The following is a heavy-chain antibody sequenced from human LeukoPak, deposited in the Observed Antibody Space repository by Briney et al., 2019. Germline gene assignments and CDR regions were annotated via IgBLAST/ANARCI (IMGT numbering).Heavy chain of an antibody. Sequence: GGSLRLSCAVSGFTFSSYAMHWVRQAPGKGLEWVAVISYDGSNKYYADSVKGRFTISRDNSKNTLYLQMNSLRAEDTAVYYCARDGVTTVTIYYFDYWGQGTLVTVSS. CDR3: ARDGVTTVTIYYFDY. J-gene: IGHJ4*02. CDR1: GFTFSSYA. V-gene: IGHV3-30*04. CDR2: ISYDGSNK. D-gene: IGHD4-17*01.